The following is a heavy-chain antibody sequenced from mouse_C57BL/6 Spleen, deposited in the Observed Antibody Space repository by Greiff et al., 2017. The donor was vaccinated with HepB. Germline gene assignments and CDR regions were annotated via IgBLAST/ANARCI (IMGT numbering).Heavy chain of an antibody. CDR1: GYSFTGYF. CDR3: ARSFYYSNSYAMDY. Sequence: EVKLQESGPELVKPGDSVKISCKASGYSFTGYFMNWVMQSHGKSLEWIGRINPYNGDTFYNQKFKGKATLTVDKSSSTAHMELRSLTSEDSAVYYCARSFYYSNSYAMDYWGQGTSVTVSS. V-gene: IGHV1-20*01. CDR2: INPYNGDT. J-gene: IGHJ4*01. D-gene: IGHD2-5*01.